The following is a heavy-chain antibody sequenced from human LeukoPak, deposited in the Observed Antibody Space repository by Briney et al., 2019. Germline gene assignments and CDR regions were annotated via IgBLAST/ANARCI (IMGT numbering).Heavy chain of an antibody. CDR3: VPSANYYYFDY. Sequence: ASVKVSCKASGYTFTGYYMHWVRQGPGLGFEWMGWINPKSGGTSYPQKFQGRLTMARDTSISTAYMELSRLGSDDTAVYYCVPSANYYYFDYWGQGTLVTVSS. V-gene: IGHV1-2*02. D-gene: IGHD4/OR15-4a*01. J-gene: IGHJ4*02. CDR1: GYTFTGYY. CDR2: INPKSGGT.